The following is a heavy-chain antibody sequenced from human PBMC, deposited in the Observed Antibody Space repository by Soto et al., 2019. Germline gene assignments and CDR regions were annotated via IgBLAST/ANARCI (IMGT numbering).Heavy chain of an antibody. J-gene: IGHJ4*02. V-gene: IGHV4-4*02. CDR2: IYHTGST. Sequence: QVQLQESGPGLVKPSGTLSLTCGVFGGSISNSNWWTWVRQPPGKGLEWIGEIYHTGSTNYNSSLMSRVTISLDKPNNQFSRKLSSVTAADTAVYYCAHRPIVGAAIWGQGTLVTVSS. CDR3: AHRPIVGAAI. CDR1: GGSISNSNW. D-gene: IGHD1-26*01.